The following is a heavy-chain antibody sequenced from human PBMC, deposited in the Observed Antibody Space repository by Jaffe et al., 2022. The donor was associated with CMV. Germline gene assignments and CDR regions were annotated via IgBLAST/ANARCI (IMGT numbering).Heavy chain of an antibody. J-gene: IGHJ6*02. CDR2: ISSSGSYI. Sequence: EVQLVESGGGLVKPGGSLRLSCAASGFTFSSYNMNWVRQAPGKGLEWVSSISSSGSYIYYTDSVKGRFTISRDNAKNSLYLQMSSLRAEDTAVYYCATHRNIPIRPRDFYYGMDVWGQGTTVTVSS. D-gene: IGHD2-2*02. CDR3: ATHRNIPIRPRDFYYGMDV. CDR1: GFTFSSYN. V-gene: IGHV3-21*01.